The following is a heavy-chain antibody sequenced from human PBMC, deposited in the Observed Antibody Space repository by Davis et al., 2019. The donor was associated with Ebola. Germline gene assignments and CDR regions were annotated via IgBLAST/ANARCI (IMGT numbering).Heavy chain of an antibody. CDR2: IYYSGST. CDR1: GGSISSSSYY. D-gene: IGHD3-10*01. CDR3: ARNGPGSRVDY. Sequence: MPSETLSLTCTVSGGSISSSSYYWGWIRQPPGKGLEWIGSIYYSGSTYYNPSLKSRVTISVDTSKNQFSLKLSSVTAADTAVYYCARNGPGSRVDYWGQGTLVTVSS. V-gene: IGHV4-39*01. J-gene: IGHJ4*02.